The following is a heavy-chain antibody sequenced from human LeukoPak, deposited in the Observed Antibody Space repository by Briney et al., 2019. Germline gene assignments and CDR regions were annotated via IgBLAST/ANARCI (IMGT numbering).Heavy chain of an antibody. CDR2: ISSSSSTI. D-gene: IGHD6-6*01. J-gene: IGHJ6*03. Sequence: GGSLRLSCAASGFTFSSYSMNWVRQAPGKGLEWVSYISSSSSTIYYADSVKGRFTISRDNAKNSLYLQMNSLRAEDTAVYYCGQQLGYYYYMDVWGKGTTVTISS. CDR1: GFTFSSYS. V-gene: IGHV3-48*01. CDR3: GQQLGYYYYMDV.